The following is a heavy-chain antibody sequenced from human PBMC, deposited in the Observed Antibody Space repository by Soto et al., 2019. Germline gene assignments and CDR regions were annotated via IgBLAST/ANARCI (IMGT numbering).Heavy chain of an antibody. CDR1: GGSISSYY. D-gene: IGHD6-25*01. V-gene: IGHV4-59*01. Sequence: SETLYLTCTVSGGSISSYYWSWIRQPPGKGLEWIGYIYYSGSTNYNPSLKSRVTISVDTSKNQFSLKLSSVTAADTAVYYCARAATVEVWAGNWLDPWGQGT. CDR2: IYYSGST. CDR3: ARAATVEVWAGNWLDP. J-gene: IGHJ5*02.